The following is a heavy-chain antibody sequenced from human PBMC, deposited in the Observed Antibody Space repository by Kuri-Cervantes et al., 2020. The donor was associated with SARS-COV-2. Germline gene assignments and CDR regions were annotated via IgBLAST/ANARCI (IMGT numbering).Heavy chain of an antibody. CDR3: ARDPSDYGSGSNYYMDV. D-gene: IGHD3-10*01. Sequence: SETLSLTCTVSGGSISSSSYYWGWIRQPPGKGLEWIGYIYYSGSTNYNPSLKSRVTISVDTSKNQFSLKLSSVTAADTAVYYCARDPSDYGSGSNYYMDVWGKGTTVTVSS. CDR2: IYYSGST. V-gene: IGHV4-61*01. J-gene: IGHJ6*03. CDR1: GGSISSSSYY.